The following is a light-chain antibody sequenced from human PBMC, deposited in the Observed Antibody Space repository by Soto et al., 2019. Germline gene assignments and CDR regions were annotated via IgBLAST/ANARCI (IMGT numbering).Light chain of an antibody. CDR3: QQYGSLPIT. CDR1: QRVTARY. J-gene: IGKJ5*01. CDR2: GAS. V-gene: IGKV3-20*01. Sequence: EIVLTQSPDTLSLSPGERATLSCRASQRVTARYLAWYQQKPGQAPRLLIYGASTRATGIPDRFSGSGSGTGFILTINRLEPEDFAVYYCQQYGSLPITFGQGTRLEIK.